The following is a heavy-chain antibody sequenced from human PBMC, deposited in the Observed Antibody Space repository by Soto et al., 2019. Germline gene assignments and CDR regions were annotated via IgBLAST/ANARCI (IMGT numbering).Heavy chain of an antibody. V-gene: IGHV3-21*01. CDR1: GFTFSSYS. J-gene: IGHJ5*02. Sequence: EVQLVESGGGLVKPGGSLRLSCAASGFTFSSYSMNWVRQAPGKGLEWVSSISSSSSYIYYADSVKGRFTISRDNAKNSLYLQMNSLRAEDTAVYYCARGDTAMARGWFDPWGQGTLVTVSS. CDR3: ARGDTAMARGWFDP. CDR2: ISSSSSYI. D-gene: IGHD5-18*01.